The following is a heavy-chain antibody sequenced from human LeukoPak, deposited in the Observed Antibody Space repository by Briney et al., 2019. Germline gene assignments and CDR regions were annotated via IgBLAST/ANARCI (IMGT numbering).Heavy chain of an antibody. CDR1: SHY. CDR2: IYYSGST. J-gene: IGHJ3*02. V-gene: IGHV4-39*01. Sequence: SHYWMSWVRQPPGKGLEWIGSIYYSGSTYYHPYLTSRVTISVDTSKNQFCLKLSSVTAADTAVYYCARHEGGYDILTGYFTHGFDIWGQGTMVTVSS. CDR3: ARHEGGYDILTGYFTHGFDI. D-gene: IGHD3-9*01.